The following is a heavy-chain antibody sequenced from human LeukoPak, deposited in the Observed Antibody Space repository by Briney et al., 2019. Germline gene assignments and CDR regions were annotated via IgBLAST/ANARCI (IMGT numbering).Heavy chain of an antibody. CDR3: ARRKEDSSGWFWYFDY. J-gene: IGHJ4*02. CDR1: GGSISSYY. Sequence: SETLSLTCTVSGGSISSYYWGWIRQPPGKGLEWIGSIYYSGSTYYNPSLKSRVTISVDTSKNQFSLKLSSVTAADTAVYYCARRKEDSSGWFWYFDYWGQGTLVTVSS. CDR2: IYYSGST. D-gene: IGHD6-19*01. V-gene: IGHV4-39*01.